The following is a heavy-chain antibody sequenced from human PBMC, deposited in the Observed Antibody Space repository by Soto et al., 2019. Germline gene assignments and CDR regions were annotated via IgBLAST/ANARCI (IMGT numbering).Heavy chain of an antibody. CDR1: GFTFDDYA. Sequence: EVQLVESGGGLVQPGRSLRLSCAASGFTFDDYAMHWVRQAPGKGLEWGSGISWNSGSIGYADSVKGRFTISRDNAKNSLYLQMNSLRAEDTALYYCAKGYYYESSGPFDYWGQGTLVTVSS. CDR2: ISWNSGSI. J-gene: IGHJ4*02. V-gene: IGHV3-9*01. CDR3: AKGYYYESSGPFDY. D-gene: IGHD3-22*01.